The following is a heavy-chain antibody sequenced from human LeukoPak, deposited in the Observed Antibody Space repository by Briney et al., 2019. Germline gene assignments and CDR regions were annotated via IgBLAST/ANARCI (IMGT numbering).Heavy chain of an antibody. Sequence: PGGSLRLSCVASGFTFSSYWMHWVRQAPGKGLEWVSTLSGTGGNTYYADSVRGRFTISRDNSKNTLYLQMNSLRAEDTAVYYCAKAWALTYLGGVDSWGQGTLVTVSS. CDR1: GFTFSSYW. CDR2: LSGTGGNT. V-gene: IGHV3-23*01. J-gene: IGHJ4*02. D-gene: IGHD2-21*02. CDR3: AKAWALTYLGGVDS.